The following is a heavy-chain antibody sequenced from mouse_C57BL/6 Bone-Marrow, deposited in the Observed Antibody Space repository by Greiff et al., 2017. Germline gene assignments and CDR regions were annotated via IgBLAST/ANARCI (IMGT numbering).Heavy chain of an antibody. CDR3: ARDRRRGFAY. CDR1: GYTFTGYW. CDR2: ILPGSGSP. J-gene: IGHJ3*01. V-gene: IGHV1-9*01. Sequence: VKLVESGAELMKPGASVKLSCKATGYTFTGYWIEWVKQRPGHGLEWLGAILPGSGSPNYHEKFKGKATFTADPSSNTAYMQLSSLTTEDSAIYCCARDRRRGFAYWGQGTLVTVSA.